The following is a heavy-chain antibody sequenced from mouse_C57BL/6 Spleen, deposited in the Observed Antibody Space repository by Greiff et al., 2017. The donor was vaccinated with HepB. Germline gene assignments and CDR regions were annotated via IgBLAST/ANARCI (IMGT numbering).Heavy chain of an antibody. CDR1: GFTFSDYY. CDR2: INYDGSST. V-gene: IGHV5-16*01. D-gene: IGHD2-2*01. J-gene: IGHJ2*01. Sequence: EVHLVESEGGLVQPGSSMKLSCTASGFTFSDYYMAWVRQVPEKGLEWVANINYDGSSTYYLDSLKSRFIISRDNAKNILYLQMSSLKSEDTATYYCAREIYYGYDDGYYFDYWGQGTTLTVSS. CDR3: AREIYYGYDDGYYFDY.